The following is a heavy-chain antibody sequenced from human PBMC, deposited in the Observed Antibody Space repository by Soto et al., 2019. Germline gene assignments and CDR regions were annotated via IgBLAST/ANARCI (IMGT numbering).Heavy chain of an antibody. CDR3: AIVLRYFDRLLEETLDD. J-gene: IGHJ4*02. CDR2: IYYSGST. V-gene: IGHV4-30-4*01. Sequence: QVQLQESCPGLVKPSQTLSLTCTVSGGSISRGDYYWSWIRQPPGKGLEWIGYIYYSGSTYYNQSLESRVTIAVDACKNQFSLTLSSVTAADTAVYYGAIVLRYFDRLLEETLDDRGQGTLVTVSS. CDR1: GGSISRGDYY. D-gene: IGHD3-9*01.